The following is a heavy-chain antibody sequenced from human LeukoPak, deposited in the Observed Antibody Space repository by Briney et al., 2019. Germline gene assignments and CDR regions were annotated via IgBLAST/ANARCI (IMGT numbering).Heavy chain of an antibody. CDR1: GFTFSSYG. CDR2: IRYDGSNK. Sequence: GGSLRLSCAASGFTFSSYGMHWVRQAPGKGLGWVAFIRYDGSNKYYADSVKGRFTISRDNAKNSLYLQMNSLRAEDTAVYYCARSTHYYDSSGYYRLEYYFDYWGQGTLVTVSS. V-gene: IGHV3-30*02. CDR3: ARSTHYYDSSGYYRLEYYFDY. D-gene: IGHD3-22*01. J-gene: IGHJ4*02.